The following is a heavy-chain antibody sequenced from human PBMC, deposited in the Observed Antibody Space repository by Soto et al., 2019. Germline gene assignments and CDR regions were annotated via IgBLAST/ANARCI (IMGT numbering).Heavy chain of an antibody. CDR1: GFTFSSYA. CDR2: ISYDGSNK. D-gene: IGHD3-22*01. J-gene: IGHJ4*02. CDR3: ARDRDYYDSSGYYWSYFDY. V-gene: IGHV3-30-3*01. Sequence: QVQLVESGGGVVQPGRSLRLSCAASGFTFSSYAMHWVRQAPGKGLEWVAVISYDGSNKYYADSVKGRFTISRDNSKNTLYLQMNSLRAEDTAVYYCARDRDYYDSSGYYWSYFDYWGQGTLVTVSS.